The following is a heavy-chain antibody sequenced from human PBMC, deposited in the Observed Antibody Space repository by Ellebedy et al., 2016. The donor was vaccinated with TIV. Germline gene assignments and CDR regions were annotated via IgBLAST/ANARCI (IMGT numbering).Heavy chain of an antibody. V-gene: IGHV1-18*04. D-gene: IGHD3-3*01. Sequence: ASVKVSCKASGYTFINYAITWVRQAPGQGLEWMGYISAYNGNTYYAQKFQGRVTMTTDTSTSTAYMELRSLRSDDTAVYYCARAGYDFWSGYYTDWYIDLWGRGTLVTVSS. CDR2: ISAYNGNT. CDR3: ARAGYDFWSGYYTDWYIDL. J-gene: IGHJ2*01. CDR1: GYTFINYA.